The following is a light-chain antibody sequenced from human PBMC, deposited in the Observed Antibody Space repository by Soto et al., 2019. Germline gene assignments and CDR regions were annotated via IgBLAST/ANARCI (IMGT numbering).Light chain of an antibody. J-gene: IGKJ1*01. Sequence: ERELAESPSTLSLAPGGGATLSCWASQTVSSNYLAWYQQRPGQAPRLIIYGASSRATGIPDRFSGSGSGTDFTLTISRLEPEDFAVYYCQQYGSSPRTFGQGTKVDIK. V-gene: IGKV3-20*01. CDR2: GAS. CDR1: QTVSSNY. CDR3: QQYGSSPRT.